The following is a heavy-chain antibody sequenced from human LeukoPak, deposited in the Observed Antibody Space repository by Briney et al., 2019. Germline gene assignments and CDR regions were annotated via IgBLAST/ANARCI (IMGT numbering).Heavy chain of an antibody. J-gene: IGHJ4*02. CDR2: IYYSGST. CDR3: ARARVDTVDY. Sequence: SETLSLTCTVSGGSISSYYWSWIRQPPGKGLEWIGYIYYSGSTNYNPSLKSRVTISVDTSKNQFSLKLSSVTAADTAVYYCARARVDTVDYWGQGTLVTVSS. D-gene: IGHD5-18*01. V-gene: IGHV4-59*01. CDR1: GGSISSYY.